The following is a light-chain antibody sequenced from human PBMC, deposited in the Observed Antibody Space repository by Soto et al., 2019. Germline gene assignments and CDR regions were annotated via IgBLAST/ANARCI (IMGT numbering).Light chain of an antibody. CDR2: GAS. J-gene: IGKJ1*01. Sequence: EIVLTQSPGTLSLSPGERATLSCRASQSVSSSYLAWYQQKPGQAPRLLIYGASSRATGIPDRFSGSGSGTDFTLTISRLEPEDFAVCYCQQFGSSPRGTFGQGTTVEIK. V-gene: IGKV3-20*01. CDR3: QQFGSSPRGT. CDR1: QSVSSSY.